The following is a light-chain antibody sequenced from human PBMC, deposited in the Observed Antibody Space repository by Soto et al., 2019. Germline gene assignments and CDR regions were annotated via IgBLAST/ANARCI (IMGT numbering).Light chain of an antibody. V-gene: IGLV1-44*01. J-gene: IGLJ1*01. CDR1: SSDIGSNS. CDR3: SSYAVTNIFV. CDR2: AND. Sequence: QSVLTQPPSASRTPGQRVTIPCSGSSSDIGSNSVNWYQQLPGAAPRLLIYANDHRPSGVPDRFSASKSGTSASLAISGVRSEDEAFSYCSSYAVTNIFVFGTGTKLTVL.